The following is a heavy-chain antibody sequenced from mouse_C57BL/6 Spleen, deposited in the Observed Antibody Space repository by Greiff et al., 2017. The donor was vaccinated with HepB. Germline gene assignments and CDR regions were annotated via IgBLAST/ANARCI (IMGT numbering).Heavy chain of an antibody. V-gene: IGHV3-6*01. D-gene: IGHD2-2*01. CDR3: ARALGVTTGY. CDR2: ISYDGSN. CDR1: GYSITSGYY. Sequence: VQLQQSGPGLVKPSQSLSLTCSVTGYSITSGYYWNWIRQFPGNKLEWMGYISYDGSNNYNPSLKNRISITRDTSKNQFFLKLNSVTTEDTATYYCARALGVTTGYWGQGTTLTVSS. J-gene: IGHJ2*01.